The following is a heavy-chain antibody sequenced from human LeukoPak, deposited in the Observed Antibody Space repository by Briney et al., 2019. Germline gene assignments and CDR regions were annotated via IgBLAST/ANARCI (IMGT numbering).Heavy chain of an antibody. CDR1: GGSISSSNW. CDR2: IYHSGST. D-gene: IGHD3-9*01. J-gene: IGHJ5*02. Sequence: SGTLSLTCAVSGGSISSSNWWSWVRQPPGKGLEWIGEIYHSGSTNYNPSLKSRVTISVDRSKNQFSLKLSSVTAEDTAVYYCARGGTTPLLRYFDWLLSFDPWGQGTLVTVSS. V-gene: IGHV4-4*02. CDR3: ARGGTTPLLRYFDWLLSFDP.